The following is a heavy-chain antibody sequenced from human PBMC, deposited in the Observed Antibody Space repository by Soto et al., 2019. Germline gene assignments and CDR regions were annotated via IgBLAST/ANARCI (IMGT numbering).Heavy chain of an antibody. D-gene: IGHD6-6*01. CDR3: ARRTGLAARLASPAYYGLDV. J-gene: IGHJ6*02. Sequence: QVHLVQSGAEVKKPGSSVKVSCEASGGSFYNYAVTWVRQAPGQGLEWVGSIIPIFDKPNFAQKFQGRLTITADKSTSIADMELNSLTAGDTAVYYCARRTGLAARLASPAYYGLDVWGQGTTVIVSS. V-gene: IGHV1-69*06. CDR2: IIPIFDKP. CDR1: GGSFYNYA.